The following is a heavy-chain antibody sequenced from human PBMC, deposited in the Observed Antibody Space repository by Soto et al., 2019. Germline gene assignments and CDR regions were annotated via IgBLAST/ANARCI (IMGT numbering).Heavy chain of an antibody. CDR3: ARHESYSSSWYGRNYYYGMDV. CDR2: IYYSGST. Sequence: SETLSLTCTVSGGSISRSSYYLAWILLPPRKGLEWIGSIYYSGSTYHNPSLKSRVTISVDTSKNQFSLNLSSVTAADTAVYYCARHESYSSSWYGRNYYYGMDVWGQGTTVT. CDR1: GGSISRSSYY. J-gene: IGHJ6*02. V-gene: IGHV4-39*01. D-gene: IGHD6-13*01.